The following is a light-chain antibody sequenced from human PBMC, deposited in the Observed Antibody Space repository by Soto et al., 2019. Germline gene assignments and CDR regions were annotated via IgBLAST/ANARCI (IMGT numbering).Light chain of an antibody. Sequence: QSALTQPPSASGSPGQSVTISCTGTSIDVGGYNYVSWYQQHPGKAPKLMIYEVSKRPSGVPDRFSGSKSVNTASLTVSGLQAEDEADYYCSSYAGSNNFVFGTGTQLTVL. CDR1: SIDVGGYNY. V-gene: IGLV2-8*01. J-gene: IGLJ1*01. CDR2: EVS. CDR3: SSYAGSNNFV.